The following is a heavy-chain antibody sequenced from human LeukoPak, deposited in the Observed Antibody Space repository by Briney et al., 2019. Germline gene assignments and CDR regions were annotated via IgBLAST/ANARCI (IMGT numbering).Heavy chain of an antibody. D-gene: IGHD2-2*01. CDR1: GYTFTNYD. Sequence: GASVKVSCKASGYTFTNYDINWVRQATGQGLEWMGWMNPHSANTGYSQKFQGRVTMTTDTSTSTAYMELRSLRSDDTAVYYCARESRYCSSTSCYPYYYYYYYMDVWGKGTTVTVSS. J-gene: IGHJ6*03. CDR2: MNPHSANT. V-gene: IGHV1-8*01. CDR3: ARESRYCSSTSCYPYYYYYYYMDV.